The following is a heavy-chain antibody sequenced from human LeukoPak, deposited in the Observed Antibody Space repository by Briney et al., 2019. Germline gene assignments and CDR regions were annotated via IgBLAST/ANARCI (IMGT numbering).Heavy chain of an antibody. V-gene: IGHV3-33*06. CDR3: AKERGYSSFWALDY. CDR2: IWYDGSNK. CDR1: GFTFSSYG. J-gene: IGHJ4*02. D-gene: IGHD6-13*01. Sequence: PGRSLRLSCAASGFTFSSYGMHWVRQAPGKGLEWVAVIWYDGSNKYYADSVKGRFTISRDNSKNTLYLQMNSLSAEDTAVYYCAKERGYSSFWALDYWGQGTLVTVSS.